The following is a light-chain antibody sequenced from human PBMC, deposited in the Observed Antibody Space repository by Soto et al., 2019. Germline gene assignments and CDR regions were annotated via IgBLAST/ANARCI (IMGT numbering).Light chain of an antibody. J-gene: IGLJ2*01. Sequence: SYELTQPPSVSVAPGKTAKITCWGNNIGSKSVHWYQQKPGQAPVLVIYHDSARPSGIPERFSGSNAGNTATLTISRGEAGDEADYYCHVWDSSSDHVVFGGGAKLTVL. V-gene: IGLV3-21*04. CDR1: NIGSKS. CDR2: HDS. CDR3: HVWDSSSDHVV.